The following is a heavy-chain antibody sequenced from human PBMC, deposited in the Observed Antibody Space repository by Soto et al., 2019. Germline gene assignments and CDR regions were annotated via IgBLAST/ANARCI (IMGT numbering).Heavy chain of an antibody. J-gene: IGHJ6*02. V-gene: IGHV3-23*01. CDR2: ISGSDGST. D-gene: IGHD5-18*01. CDR1: GFSFRSYA. Sequence: EVQLLESGGGLVQPGGSLRLSCVASGFSFRSYAMSWVRQAPGKGLEWVSGISGSDGSTYYADSVKGRFTISRDNSXNXXYLQMDSLRAEDTAVYYCAKDHVYSYGNYYYGLDAWGQGTTVTVSS. CDR3: AKDHVYSYGNYYYGLDA.